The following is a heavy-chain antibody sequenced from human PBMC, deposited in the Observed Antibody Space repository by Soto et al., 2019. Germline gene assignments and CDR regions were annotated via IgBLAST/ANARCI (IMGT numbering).Heavy chain of an antibody. CDR2: IYPGDSDT. V-gene: IGHV5-51*01. Sequence: PGESVKISCTGSGYTFRNYWIGWGLQRPGKSLEWMGVIYPGDSDTKYNPSFQGQVTISADKSITTTYLRWTSLKASDTAIYCCAASIFYYGMDVWGQGTTVTVSS. CDR1: GYTFRNYW. J-gene: IGHJ6*02. CDR3: AASIFYYGMDV.